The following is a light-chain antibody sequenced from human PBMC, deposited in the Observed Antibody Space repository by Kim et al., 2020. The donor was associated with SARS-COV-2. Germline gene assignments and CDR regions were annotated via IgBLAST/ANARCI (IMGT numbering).Light chain of an antibody. J-gene: IGLJ1*01. CDR2: EVS. Sequence: GQSITISCTGTSSDVGSYNLVSWYQQHPGIAPKLMIYEVSKRPSGVSNRFSGSKSGNTASLTISGLQAEDEADYYCCSYAGSDTFVFGTGTKVTVL. CDR3: CSYAGSDTFV. CDR1: SSDVGSYNL. V-gene: IGLV2-23*02.